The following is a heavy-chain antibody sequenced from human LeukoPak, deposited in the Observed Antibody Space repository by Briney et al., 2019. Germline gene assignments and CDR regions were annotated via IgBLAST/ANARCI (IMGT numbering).Heavy chain of an antibody. Sequence: GGSLRLSCAASGISFSTYAMSWVRQAPGKGLEWVSTISGTGERTCYADSVKGRFTISRDNSKNTLYLQMNSLRADDTALFYCAKGHSDYGTGFDRWGQGALVTVSS. CDR3: AKGHSDYGTGFDR. CDR1: GISFSTYA. CDR2: ISGTGERT. D-gene: IGHD4-17*01. V-gene: IGHV3-23*01. J-gene: IGHJ4*02.